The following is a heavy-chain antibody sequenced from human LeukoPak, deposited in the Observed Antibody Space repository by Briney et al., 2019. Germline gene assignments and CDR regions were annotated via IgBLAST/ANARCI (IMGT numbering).Heavy chain of an antibody. D-gene: IGHD5-18*01. V-gene: IGHV4-61*10. CDR3: ARTTEGGYTYGYFYYYYMDV. CDR1: GGSVSSVSSY. CDR2: IYTSGIT. J-gene: IGHJ6*03. Sequence: PSETLSLTCTVSGGSVSSVSSYWSWVRQPAGKGLEWIGRIYTSGITDYNPSLKSRVTISVDTSKNPFSLKLSSVTAADTAVYYCARTTEGGYTYGYFYYYYMDVWGKGTTVTISS.